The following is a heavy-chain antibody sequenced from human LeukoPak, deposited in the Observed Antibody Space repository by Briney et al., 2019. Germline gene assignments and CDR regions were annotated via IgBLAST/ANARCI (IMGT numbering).Heavy chain of an antibody. CDR2: INPNSGGT. D-gene: IGHD5-18*01. CDR1: GYTFTSYG. J-gene: IGHJ4*02. CDR3: ARGYSYGYSADY. Sequence: ASVKVSCKASGYTFTSYGISWVRQAPGQGLEWMGWINPNSGGTNYAQKFQGRVTMTRDTSISTAYMELSRLRSDDTAVYYCARGYSYGYSADYWGQGTLVTVSS. V-gene: IGHV1-2*02.